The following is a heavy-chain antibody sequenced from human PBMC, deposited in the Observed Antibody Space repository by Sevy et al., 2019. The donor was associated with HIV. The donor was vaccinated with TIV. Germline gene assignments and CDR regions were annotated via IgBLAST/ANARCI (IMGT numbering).Heavy chain of an antibody. V-gene: IGHV3-23*01. D-gene: IGHD3-16*01. Sequence: GGSLRLSCAASGFTFSSYAMSWVRQAPGKGLEWVSAISGSGGSTYYADSVKGRFTISRDNSKNTLYLQMNSLRAEDTAVYYCAKSVWGKYSNHLPHYYYYMDVWGKGTTVTVSS. J-gene: IGHJ6*03. CDR2: ISGSGGST. CDR1: GFTFSSYA. CDR3: AKSVWGKYSNHLPHYYYYMDV.